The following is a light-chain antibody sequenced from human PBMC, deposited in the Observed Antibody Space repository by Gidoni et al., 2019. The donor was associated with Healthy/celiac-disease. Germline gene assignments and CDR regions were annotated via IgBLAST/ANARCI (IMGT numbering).Light chain of an antibody. CDR3: SSYTSSSTYV. CDR2: DVS. V-gene: IGLV2-14*03. J-gene: IGLJ1*01. CDR1: SSHVGGYTY. Sequence: QSALTQPASVSGSPGQSIPISCTGTSSHVGGYTYVSWYQQHPGKAPKLMIYDVSNRPSGVSNRFSGSKSGNTASLTISGLQAEDEADYYCSSYTSSSTYVFGTGTKVTVL.